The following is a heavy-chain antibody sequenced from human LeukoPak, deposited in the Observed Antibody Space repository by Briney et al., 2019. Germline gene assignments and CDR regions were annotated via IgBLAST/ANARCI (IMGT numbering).Heavy chain of an antibody. CDR2: ISYDGSNK. CDR1: GFTFSSYA. V-gene: IGHV3-30-3*01. D-gene: IGHD3-10*01. Sequence: PGGSLRLSCAASGFTFSSYAMHWVRQAPGKGLEWVAAISYDGSNKYYADSVKGRFTISRDNSKNTLYLQTNSLRAEDTAVYYCAKVVTMVRGVIPHGAFDIWGQGTMVTVSS. CDR3: AKVVTMVRGVIPHGAFDI. J-gene: IGHJ3*02.